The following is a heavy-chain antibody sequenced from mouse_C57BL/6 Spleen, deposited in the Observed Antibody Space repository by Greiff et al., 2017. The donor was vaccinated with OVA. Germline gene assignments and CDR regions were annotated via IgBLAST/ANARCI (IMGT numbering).Heavy chain of an antibody. CDR2: ISSGSSTI. D-gene: IGHD2-5*01. Sequence: EVQLVESGGGLVKPGGSLKLSCAASGFTFSDYGMHWVRQAPEKGLEWVAYISSGSSTIYYADTVQGRFTISRDNAKNTLFLQMTSLRSEDTAMYYCASTYYSNYYYAMDYWGQGTSVTVSS. CDR3: ASTYYSNYYYAMDY. CDR1: GFTFSDYG. V-gene: IGHV5-17*01. J-gene: IGHJ4*01.